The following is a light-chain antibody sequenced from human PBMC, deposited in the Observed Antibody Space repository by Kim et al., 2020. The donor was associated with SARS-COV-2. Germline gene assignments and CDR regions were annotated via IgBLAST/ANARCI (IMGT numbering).Light chain of an antibody. Sequence: ASEGDRVTITCRASQSISSYLNWYQQKPGKAPKLLIYAASSLQSGVPSRFSGSGSGTDFTLTISSLQPEDFATYYCQQSYSTPYTFGQGTKLEI. V-gene: IGKV1-39*01. CDR2: AAS. CDR3: QQSYSTPYT. CDR1: QSISSY. J-gene: IGKJ2*01.